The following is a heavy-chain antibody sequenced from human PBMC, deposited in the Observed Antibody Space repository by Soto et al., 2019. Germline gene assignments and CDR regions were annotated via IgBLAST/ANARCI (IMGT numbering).Heavy chain of an antibody. CDR1: GGSISSSSYY. D-gene: IGHD3-3*01. CDR2: IYYSGST. V-gene: IGHV4-39*01. Sequence: QLQLQESGPGLVKPSETLSLTCTVSGGSISSSSYYWGWIRQPPGKGLEWIGSIYYSGSTYYNPSLKSRVTISVDTAMNHFPRKLIAEAAADTALYYCAKRPDFWIGYYDYYYYYLDVWGKGTTVTVSS. CDR3: AKRPDFWIGYYDYYYYYLDV. J-gene: IGHJ6*03.